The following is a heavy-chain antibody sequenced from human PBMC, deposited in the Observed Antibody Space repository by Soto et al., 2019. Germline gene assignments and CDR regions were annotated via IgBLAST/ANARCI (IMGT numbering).Heavy chain of an antibody. CDR3: ASHFTGVLVLGASPPGGDNYGWDV. CDR1: GGTFSRYT. CDR2: IIPILDIP. D-gene: IGHD2-15*01. Sequence: QVQLVQSGAEVKKPGSSVKVSCKASGGTFSRYTISWVRQAPGQGLEWMGRIIPILDIPNYAQNFQGRVKITADNSTSTAYMELSSMGSDDTAVYYCASHFTGVLVLGASPPGGDNYGWDVWGQGTTVTVSS. V-gene: IGHV1-69*02. J-gene: IGHJ6*02.